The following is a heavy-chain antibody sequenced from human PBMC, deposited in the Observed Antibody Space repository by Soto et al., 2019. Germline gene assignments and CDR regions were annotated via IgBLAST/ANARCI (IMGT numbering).Heavy chain of an antibody. CDR1: GGSVSSGNYY. J-gene: IGHJ5*02. CDR2: MYYSGAT. CDR3: ARDRFADGHYHSTGYYSNLFDP. D-gene: IGHD3-22*01. V-gene: IGHV4-61*01. Sequence: PSETLSLTCTVSGGSVSSGNYYWSWIRQPPGKGLEWIAYMYYSGATNYNPSLKSRVTISVDTSKNQFSLKLSSVTAADTAVYYCARDRFADGHYHSTGYYSNLFDPWGQGSLVTVSS.